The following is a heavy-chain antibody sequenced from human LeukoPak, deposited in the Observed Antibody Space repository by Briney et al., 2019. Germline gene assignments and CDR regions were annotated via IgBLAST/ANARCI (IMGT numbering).Heavy chain of an antibody. V-gene: IGHV1-69*13. CDR1: GYTFSNYG. CDR2: IIPIFGTA. Sequence: ASVTVSCKTSGYTFSNYGISWVRQAPGQGLEWMGGIIPIFGTANYAQKFQGRVTITADESTSTAYMELSSLRSEDTAVYYCARVDCSGGSCPLDYWGQGTLVTVSS. CDR3: ARVDCSGGSCPLDY. J-gene: IGHJ4*02. D-gene: IGHD2-15*01.